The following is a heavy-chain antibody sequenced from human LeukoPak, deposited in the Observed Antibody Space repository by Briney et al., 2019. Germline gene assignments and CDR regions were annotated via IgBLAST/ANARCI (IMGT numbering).Heavy chain of an antibody. CDR3: AREILAPGKTHDY. J-gene: IGHJ4*02. Sequence: GGSLRLSCAASGFTFSSYEMNWVRQAPGKVLEWVSYISSSGSTIYYADSVKGRFTISRDNAKNTLFLQMSSLRAEDTAVYFCAREILAPGKTHDYWGQGTLVTVSS. V-gene: IGHV3-48*03. CDR2: ISSSGSTI. CDR1: GFTFSSYE.